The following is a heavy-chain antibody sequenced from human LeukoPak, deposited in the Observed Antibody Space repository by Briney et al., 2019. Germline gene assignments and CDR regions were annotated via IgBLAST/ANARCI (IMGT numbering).Heavy chain of an antibody. V-gene: IGHV3-23*01. CDR3: AKVGGSYEGYAFDI. J-gene: IGHJ3*02. CDR2: ISGSGGST. CDR1: GFTFSSYA. D-gene: IGHD1-26*01. Sequence: GGSLRLSCAASGFTFSSYAMSWVRQAPGKGLEWVSAISGSGGSTYYADSVKGRFTISRDNSKNTLYLKMNRLRAEDTAVYYCAKVGGSYEGYAFDIWGQGTMVTVSS.